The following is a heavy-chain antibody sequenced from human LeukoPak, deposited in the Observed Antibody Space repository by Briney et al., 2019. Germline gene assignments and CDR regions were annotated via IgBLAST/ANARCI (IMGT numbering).Heavy chain of an antibody. CDR1: GGSISSSSYY. D-gene: IGHD1-26*01. CDR3: ARVGGSYDDAFDI. CDR2: IYYSGST. J-gene: IGHJ3*02. V-gene: IGHV4-39*07. Sequence: PSETLSLTCTVSGGSISSSSYYWGWIRQPPGKGLEWIGSIYYSGSTYYNPSLKSRVTISVDTSKNQFSLELSSVTAADTAVYYCARVGGSYDDAFDIWGQGTMVTVSS.